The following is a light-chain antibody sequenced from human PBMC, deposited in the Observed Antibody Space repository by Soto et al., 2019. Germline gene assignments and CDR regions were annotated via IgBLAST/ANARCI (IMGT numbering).Light chain of an antibody. CDR1: QSISSY. Sequence: DIQMTQSPSSLSASVGDRVTITCRASQSISSYLHWYQQKPGKAPKLLIYASSSLQSGVPSRFSGSGSGTDFTLTVSSLQPEDFATYVCLRSFITPLTFGGGTKVEIK. V-gene: IGKV1-39*01. CDR3: LRSFITPLT. J-gene: IGKJ4*01. CDR2: ASS.